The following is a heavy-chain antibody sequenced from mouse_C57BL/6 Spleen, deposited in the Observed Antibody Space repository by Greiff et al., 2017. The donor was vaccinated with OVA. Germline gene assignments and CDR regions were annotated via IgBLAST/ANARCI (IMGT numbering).Heavy chain of an antibody. CDR3: SIYTNDRFAY. J-gene: IGHJ3*01. D-gene: IGHD2-12*01. CDR1: GYTFTDYD. CDR2: IDHETGGT. Sequence: VQLLQSGAELVRPGASVTLSCKASGYTFTDYDMYWVKQTPVHGLEWIGAIDHETGGTAYPQKLKGKVILTADKSYSNVYMELRSLTSEDSAVSYCSIYTNDRFAYWGQGTLVTVSS. V-gene: IGHV1-15*01.